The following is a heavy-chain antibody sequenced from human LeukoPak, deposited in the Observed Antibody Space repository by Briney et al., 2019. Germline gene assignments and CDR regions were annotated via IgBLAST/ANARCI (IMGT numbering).Heavy chain of an antibody. CDR2: INTYIGNT. J-gene: IGHJ4*02. CDR3: ARDDYYDSSGYYTL. V-gene: IGHV1-18*01. CDR1: GYTFTSHG. Sequence: GASMKVSCKASGYTFTSHGISWVRQAPGQGLEWMGWINTYIGNTNYAQKFQGRVTMTTDTSTSTAYMELRSLRSDDTAVYYCARDDYYDSSGYYTLWGQGTLVTVSS. D-gene: IGHD3-22*01.